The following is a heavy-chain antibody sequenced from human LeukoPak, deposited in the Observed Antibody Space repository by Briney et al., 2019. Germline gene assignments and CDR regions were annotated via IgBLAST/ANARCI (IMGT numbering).Heavy chain of an antibody. CDR2: IYHSGST. CDR3: ARVIMVRGVPNWFDP. J-gene: IGHJ5*02. CDR1: GGSISSSSYY. D-gene: IGHD3-10*01. Sequence: KPSETLSLTCTVSGGSISSSSYYWGWIRQPPGKGLEWIGSIYHSGSTYYNPSLKSRVTISVDTSKNQFSLKLSSVTAADTAVYYCARVIMVRGVPNWFDPWGQGTLVTVSS. V-gene: IGHV4-39*07.